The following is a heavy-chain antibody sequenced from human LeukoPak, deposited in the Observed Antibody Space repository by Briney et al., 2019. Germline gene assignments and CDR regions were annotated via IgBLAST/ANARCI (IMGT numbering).Heavy chain of an antibody. V-gene: IGHV1-2*02. CDR3: SIGLGDYYYYYMDV. D-gene: IGHD3-16*01. J-gene: IGHJ6*03. CDR2: INPNSGGT. Sequence: VASVQVSCKASGYTFTGYYMHWVRQAPGQGLEWMGWINPNSGGTNYAQKFQDRVTMTRITSISTAFMELRRLMSDDTAVFCCSIGLGDYYYYYMDVWGKGTTVTVSS. CDR1: GYTFTGYY.